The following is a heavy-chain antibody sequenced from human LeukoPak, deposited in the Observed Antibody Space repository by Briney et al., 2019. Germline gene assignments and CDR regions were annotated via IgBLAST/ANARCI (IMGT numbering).Heavy chain of an antibody. CDR3: ARKHSTVVTIVDY. J-gene: IGHJ4*01. V-gene: IGHV4-38-2*02. CDR1: GYSISSGYY. CDR2: IYHSGST. D-gene: IGHD4-23*01. Sequence: PSETLSLTCTVSGYSISSGYYWGWIRQPPGKGLEWIGSIYHSGSTYYNPSLKSRVTISVDTSKNQFSLKLSSVTAADTAVYYCARKHSTVVTIVDYWGHGTLVTVSS.